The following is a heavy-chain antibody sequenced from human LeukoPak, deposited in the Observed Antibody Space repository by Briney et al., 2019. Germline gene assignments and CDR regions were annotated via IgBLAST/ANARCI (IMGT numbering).Heavy chain of an antibody. J-gene: IGHJ3*02. D-gene: IGHD2-2*01. Sequence: GGSLRLSCAASAFTFTNFWMSWVRQAPGKGLEWVAHTNRDGSEKSYVDSVKGRVTISRDNAMNFLYLQLNSLRVDDTAVYYCARDSASCRGCAFDIWGQGTVVTVSS. V-gene: IGHV3-7*01. CDR1: AFTFTNFW. CDR2: TNRDGSEK. CDR3: ARDSASCRGCAFDI.